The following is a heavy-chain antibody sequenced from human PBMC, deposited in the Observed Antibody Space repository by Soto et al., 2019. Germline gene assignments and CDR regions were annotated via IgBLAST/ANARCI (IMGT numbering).Heavy chain of an antibody. Sequence: QVQLRESGPGLVKPSETLSLTCSVSGGSVSSGGYYWGWIRQTPGKGLEWIASMFHSGAKYYNPSLKHRVSISVDTSKNEFFLKLSSSTALDTAIYYCARRSERAAATNGFDPWGQGVLVTVSS. D-gene: IGHD6-13*01. CDR3: ARRSERAAATNGFDP. CDR1: GGSVSSGGYY. V-gene: IGHV4-39*01. CDR2: MFHSGAK. J-gene: IGHJ5*02.